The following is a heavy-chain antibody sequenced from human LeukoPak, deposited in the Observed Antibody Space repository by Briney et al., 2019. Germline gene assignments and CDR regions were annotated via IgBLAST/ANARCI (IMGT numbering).Heavy chain of an antibody. J-gene: IGHJ4*02. D-gene: IGHD1-26*01. CDR2: IYSGGST. CDR3: ARDLWDGTFDY. CDR1: GFTVSSNY. Sequence: PGGSLRLSCAASGFTVSSNYMSWVRLAPGKGLEWVSVIYSGGSTYYADSVKGRFTISRDNSKNTLYLQMNSLRAEDTAVYYCARDLWDGTFDYWGQGTLVTVSS. V-gene: IGHV3-53*01.